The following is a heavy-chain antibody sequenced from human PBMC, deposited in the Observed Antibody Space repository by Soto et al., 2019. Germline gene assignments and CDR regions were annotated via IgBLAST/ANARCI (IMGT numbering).Heavy chain of an antibody. D-gene: IGHD5-12*01. CDR2: FYWADDK. Sequence: QITLKESGPTLVKPTQTLTLTCTFSGFSLSTSGVGVGWIRQPPGKALEWLALFYWADDKRYSPTLKSRLTITKDTSKNQVVLTMTNMDPVDTATYYCAHVYGGYDNFDYWGQGTLVTVSS. J-gene: IGHJ4*02. CDR1: GFSLSTSGVG. CDR3: AHVYGGYDNFDY. V-gene: IGHV2-5*02.